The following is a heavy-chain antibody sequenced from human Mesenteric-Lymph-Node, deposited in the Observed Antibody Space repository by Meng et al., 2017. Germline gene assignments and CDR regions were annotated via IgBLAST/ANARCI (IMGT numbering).Heavy chain of an antibody. CDR3: ARGRSYGHGSLDS. J-gene: IGHJ4*02. CDR2: INSDGSST. V-gene: IGHV3-74*01. D-gene: IGHD5-18*01. CDR1: GFTFSSYW. Sequence: GESLKISCAGSGFTFSSYWMHWIRQAPGKGLVWVSRINSDGSSTSYADSVKGRFTISRDNAKNTLYLQMNSLRAEDTSVYFCARGRSYGHGSLDSWGQGTLVTVSS.